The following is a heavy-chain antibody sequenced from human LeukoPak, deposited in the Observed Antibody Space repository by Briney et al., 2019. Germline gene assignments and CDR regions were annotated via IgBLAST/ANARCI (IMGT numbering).Heavy chain of an antibody. V-gene: IGHV1-18*01. D-gene: IGHD4-17*01. CDR2: ISAYNGNT. CDR1: GYTFTSYG. J-gene: IGHJ4*02. Sequence: RASVKVSCKASGYTFTSYGISWVRQAPGQGLEWMGWISAYNGNTNYAQKLQGRVTMTTDTSTSTAYMELRSLRSDDTAVYYCARGKTTVTYHPWDYWGQGTLVTVPS. CDR3: ARGKTTVTYHPWDY.